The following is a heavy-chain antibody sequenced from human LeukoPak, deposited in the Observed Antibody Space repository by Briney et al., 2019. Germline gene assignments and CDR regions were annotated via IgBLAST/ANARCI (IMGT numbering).Heavy chain of an antibody. CDR2: INADGSTT. D-gene: IGHD6-19*01. Sequence: GGSLRLSCAASGSGFTINNYWMHWVRQAPGKGLVWDSCINADGSTTSYADSVRGRFTISRDNAKNTLYLQMNSLRAEATAVYYCATLISGWSLYWGQGTLVTVSS. CDR3: ATLISGWSLY. J-gene: IGHJ4*02. V-gene: IGHV3-74*01. CDR1: GSGFTINNYW.